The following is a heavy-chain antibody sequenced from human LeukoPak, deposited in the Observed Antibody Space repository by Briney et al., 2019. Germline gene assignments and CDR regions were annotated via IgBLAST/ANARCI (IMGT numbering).Heavy chain of an antibody. Sequence: ASVTVSRTSSVYTFTSYGISWVRQAPRPGLEWMGWIGAYNGNTNNAHKPQGRVTMTTDTSTSTAYIELKSLRSDDTAAYYCASDTRLRTSSRWFAPWGQETLVTVSS. CDR2: IGAYNGNT. J-gene: IGHJ5*02. V-gene: IGHV1-18*01. D-gene: IGHD2-2*01. CDR3: ASDTRLRTSSRWFAP. CDR1: VYTFTSYG.